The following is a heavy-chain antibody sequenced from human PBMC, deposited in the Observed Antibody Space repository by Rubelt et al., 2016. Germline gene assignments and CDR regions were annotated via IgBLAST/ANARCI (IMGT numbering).Heavy chain of an antibody. CDR3: ARVHGDYPYFDY. V-gene: IGHV1-8*01. Sequence: VRQATGQGLEWMGWMNPNSGNTGYAQKFQGRVTMTRNTSISTAYMELSSLRSEDTAVYYCARVHGDYPYFDYWGQGTLVTVSS. J-gene: IGHJ4*02. CDR2: MNPNSGNT. D-gene: IGHD4-17*01.